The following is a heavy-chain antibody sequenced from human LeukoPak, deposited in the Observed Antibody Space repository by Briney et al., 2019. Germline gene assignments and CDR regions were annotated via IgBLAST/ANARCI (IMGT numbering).Heavy chain of an antibody. V-gene: IGHV3-7*01. D-gene: IGHD4-11*01. CDR2: IKQDGGET. CDR3: TREGHSNYNY. CDR1: GFTFSDYY. J-gene: IGHJ4*02. Sequence: GGSLRLSCAASGFTFSDYYMSWIRPAPGKGLEWVASIKQDGGETFYVDSVKGRFTISRDNAKNSLYLQMNSLRAEDTAVYYCTREGHSNYNYWGQGTLVTVSS.